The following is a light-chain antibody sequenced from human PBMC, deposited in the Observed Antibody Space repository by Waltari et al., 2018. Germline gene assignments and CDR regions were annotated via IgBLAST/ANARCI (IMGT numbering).Light chain of an antibody. CDR2: AAS. CDR3: QLYGSSLYI. V-gene: IGKV3-20*01. J-gene: IGKJ2*01. CDR1: QSVSNNL. Sequence: EIVLTQSPGTLSLPPGERVTLSCRASQSVSNNLLAWYQQRPGQPPRLLIYAASSRAAGIPDRFRGSESGTDFTLTISRLEPEDFAVYYCQLYGSSLYIFGPGTKLEIK.